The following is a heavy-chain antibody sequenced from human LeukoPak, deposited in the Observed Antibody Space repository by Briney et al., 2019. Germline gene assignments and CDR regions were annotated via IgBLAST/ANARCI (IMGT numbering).Heavy chain of an antibody. V-gene: IGHV4-39*07. CDR3: ARDDFATARYDAFDI. CDR1: GDSISSTNYY. D-gene: IGHD5-12*01. J-gene: IGHJ3*02. CDR2: IYYSGST. Sequence: KPSETLSLTCTVSGDSISSTNYYWGWIRQPPGKGPEWIGNIYYSGSTYYTPSLKSRVTISIDTSKNQFSLKMRSVTAADTAVYYCARDDFATARYDAFDIWGQGTMVTVSS.